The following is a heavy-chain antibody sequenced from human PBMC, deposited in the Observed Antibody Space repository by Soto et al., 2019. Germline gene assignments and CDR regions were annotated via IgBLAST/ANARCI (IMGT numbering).Heavy chain of an antibody. Sequence: SETLSLTCAVYGGSFSGYYWSWIRQPPGKGLGWIGEINHSGSTNYNPSLKSRVTISVDTSKNQFSLKLSSVTAADTAVYYRARSGWFGELLSPYYYGMDVWGQGTTVTVSS. CDR1: GGSFSGYY. V-gene: IGHV4-34*01. CDR2: INHSGST. J-gene: IGHJ6*02. CDR3: ARSGWFGELLSPYYYGMDV. D-gene: IGHD3-10*01.